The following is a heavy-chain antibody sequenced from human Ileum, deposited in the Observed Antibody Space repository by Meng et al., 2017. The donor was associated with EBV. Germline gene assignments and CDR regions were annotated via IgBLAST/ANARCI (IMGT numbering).Heavy chain of an antibody. CDR1: GGSIISSKW. CDR2: IYHHGTT. Sequence: ESGPRRVKPSGTVSLPCVVSGGSIISSKWWSWVRQSPGTGLEWIGEIYHHGTTNYNPSLKSRVTISVDTSKNKFFLNLTSLTAADTAVYYCARLDSSGYYFGGWFDPWGQGILVTVSS. J-gene: IGHJ5*02. D-gene: IGHD3-22*01. CDR3: ARLDSSGYYFGGWFDP. V-gene: IGHV4-4*02.